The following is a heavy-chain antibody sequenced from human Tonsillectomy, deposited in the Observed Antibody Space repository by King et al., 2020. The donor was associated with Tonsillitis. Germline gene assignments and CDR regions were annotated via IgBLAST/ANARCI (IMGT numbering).Heavy chain of an antibody. CDR3: ARIRDPFLWFGDHNWFDP. CDR1: GFTVSSYG. J-gene: IGHJ5*02. V-gene: IGHV3-33*05. Sequence: VQLVESGGGVVQPGRSLRLTCVASGFTVSSYGMHWVRQAPGKGLEWVAVISYDGINKYYANSVKGRFTISRDNSKNTLYLQMNSLRAEDTAVYYCARIRDPFLWFGDHNWFDPWGQGTLVTVSS. CDR2: ISYDGINK. D-gene: IGHD3-10*01.